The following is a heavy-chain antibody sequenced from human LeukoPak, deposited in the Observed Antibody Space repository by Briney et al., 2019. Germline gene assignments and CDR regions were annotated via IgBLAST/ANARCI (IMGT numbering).Heavy chain of an antibody. CDR3: ANQQSRYDILTGYYRYFDY. J-gene: IGHJ4*02. CDR2: IIPIFGTA. V-gene: IGHV1-69*01. CDR1: GGTFSSYA. Sequence: GASVKVSCKASGGTFSSYAISWVRQAPGQGLEWMGGIIPIFGTANYAQKFQGRVTITADESTSTAYMELSSLRSEDTAVYYCANQQSRYDILTGYYRYFDYWAREPWSPSPQ. D-gene: IGHD3-9*01.